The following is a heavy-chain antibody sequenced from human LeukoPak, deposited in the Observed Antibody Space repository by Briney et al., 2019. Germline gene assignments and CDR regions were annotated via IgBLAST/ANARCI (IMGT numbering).Heavy chain of an antibody. CDR2: IYHSGST. CDR1: GGSISSSDW. CDR3: ARDRGTWNDDGFDY. V-gene: IGHV4-4*02. Sequence: SETLSLTCAVSGGSISSSDWWSWVRQPPGKGLEWIGEIYHSGSTNYNPSLKSRVTISVDKSKNQFSLNLSSVTAADTAVYYCARDRGTWNDDGFDYWGQGTLVTVSS. D-gene: IGHD1-1*01. J-gene: IGHJ4*02.